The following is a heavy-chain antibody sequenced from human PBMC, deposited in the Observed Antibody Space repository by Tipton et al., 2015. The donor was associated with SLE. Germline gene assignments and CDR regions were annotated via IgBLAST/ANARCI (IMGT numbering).Heavy chain of an antibody. CDR2: ISHSGNT. CDR3: ARKELSTMRDY. D-gene: IGHD5-24*01. Sequence: TLSLTCTVSGVSIRTPTYYWGWIRQPPGKGLEWIGTISHSGNTYSHTSLESRVTISVDTSQNQFSMSLSSVSAADPAVYYCARKELSTMRDYWGQGLLVTVSS. V-gene: IGHV4-39*07. CDR1: GVSIRTPTYY. J-gene: IGHJ4*02.